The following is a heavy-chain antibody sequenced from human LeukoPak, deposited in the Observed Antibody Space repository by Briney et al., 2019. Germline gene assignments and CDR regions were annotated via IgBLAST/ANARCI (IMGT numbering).Heavy chain of an antibody. Sequence: SETLSLTCTVSGGSISSYYWNSIRQPAGKGLEWIGRIYTSGSTNYNPSLKSRVTMSVDTSKNQFSLKLSSVTAADTAVYYCARDRFFDSDAFDIWGQGTVVTVSS. J-gene: IGHJ3*02. CDR1: GGSISSYY. CDR3: ARDRFFDSDAFDI. V-gene: IGHV4-4*07. CDR2: IYTSGST. D-gene: IGHD3-9*01.